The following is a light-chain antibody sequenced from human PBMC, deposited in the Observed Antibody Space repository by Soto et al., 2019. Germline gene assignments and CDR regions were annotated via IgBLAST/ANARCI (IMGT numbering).Light chain of an antibody. CDR1: QSVSSNY. V-gene: IGKV3-20*01. Sequence: EIVLTQSPGTLSLSPGERATLSCRASQSVSSNYLAWHQQKPGQAPRLLIYGASSRATGIPDRFSGSGSGTDVTLTISRLEPEDFAVYDCQQYDSSPLTFGGGNKVEIK. CDR2: GAS. CDR3: QQYDSSPLT. J-gene: IGKJ4*01.